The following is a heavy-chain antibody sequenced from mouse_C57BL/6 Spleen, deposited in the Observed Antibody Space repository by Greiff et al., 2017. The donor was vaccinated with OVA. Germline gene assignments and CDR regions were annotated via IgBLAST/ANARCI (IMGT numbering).Heavy chain of an antibody. CDR2: IDPSDSYT. CDR1: GYTFTSYW. Sequence: QVQLQQPGAELVKPGASVKLSCKASGYTFTSYWMQWVKQRPGQGLEWIGEIDPSDSYTNYNQKFKGKATLTVDTSSSTAYMQLSSLTSEDSAVYYCARSHYCGSSSPSWFAYWGQGTLVTVAA. D-gene: IGHD1-1*01. CDR3: ARSHYCGSSSPSWFAY. J-gene: IGHJ3*01. V-gene: IGHV1-50*01.